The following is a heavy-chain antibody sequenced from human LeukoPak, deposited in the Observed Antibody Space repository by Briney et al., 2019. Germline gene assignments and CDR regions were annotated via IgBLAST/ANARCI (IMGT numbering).Heavy chain of an antibody. CDR3: ARESGYSYGPTNFDY. D-gene: IGHD5-18*01. Sequence: SETLSLTCAVYGGSFSGYYWSWIRQPPGKGLEWIGYIYYSGSTNYNPSLKSRVTISVDTSKNQFSLKLSAVTAADTAVYYCARESGYSYGPTNFDYWGQGTLVTVSS. CDR2: IYYSGST. CDR1: GGSFSGYY. V-gene: IGHV4-59*12. J-gene: IGHJ4*02.